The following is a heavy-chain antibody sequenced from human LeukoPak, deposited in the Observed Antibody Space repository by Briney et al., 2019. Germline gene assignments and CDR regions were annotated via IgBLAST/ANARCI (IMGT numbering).Heavy chain of an antibody. V-gene: IGHV3-33*08. CDR2: ILSDGSKA. Sequence: GGSLRLSCEASGFTFSSDAMHWVRQAPGKGLEWVAIILSDGSKAYYPDSVRGRFTISRDNSKNTLYLQMNSLRAEDTAVYYCARDSSGWYQFDYWGQGTLVTVSS. CDR3: ARDSSGWYQFDY. J-gene: IGHJ4*02. D-gene: IGHD6-19*01. CDR1: GFTFSSDA.